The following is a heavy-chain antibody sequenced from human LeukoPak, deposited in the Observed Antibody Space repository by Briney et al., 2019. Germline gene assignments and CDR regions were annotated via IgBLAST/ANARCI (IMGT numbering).Heavy chain of an antibody. CDR3: ARGVMKYYYDSSGYNPNWFDP. Sequence: GGALQISCKGSGYSFTSYWIGWVRQLPGKGLEWMGIIYPGDSDTRYSPSFQGQVTISADKSIRTAYLQWSSLRASDTAMYYCARGVMKYYYDSSGYNPNWFDPWGQGTLVTVSS. J-gene: IGHJ5*02. CDR2: IYPGDSDT. CDR1: GYSFTSYW. D-gene: IGHD3-22*01. V-gene: IGHV5-51*01.